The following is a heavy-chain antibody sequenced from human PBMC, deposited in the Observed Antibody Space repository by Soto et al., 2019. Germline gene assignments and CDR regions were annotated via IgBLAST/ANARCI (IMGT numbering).Heavy chain of an antibody. J-gene: IGHJ4*02. CDR1: GYTFTKYD. Sequence: ASVKVSCEASGYTFTKYDMNWVRQAPGQGLKWMGWINTYNGNTNYAQKLQGRVTMTTDTSKNQFSLQLNSVTPEDTAVYYCARFVVKDWCFDYWGQGTLVTVSS. D-gene: IGHD2-21*01. CDR3: ARFVVKDWCFDY. V-gene: IGHV1-18*04. CDR2: INTYNGNT.